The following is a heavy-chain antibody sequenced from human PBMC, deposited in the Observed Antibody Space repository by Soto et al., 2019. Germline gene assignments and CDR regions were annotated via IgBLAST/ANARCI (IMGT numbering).Heavy chain of an antibody. Sequence: PGGSLRLSCAASGFTFSDHYMDWVRQAPGKGLEWVARSKNKANSFTTEYAASVKGRFTISRDDSESSLFLQMNSLKTEDTAVYYGARGGGRGPPRDDDYGGPGTLVTVSS. J-gene: IGHJ4*02. CDR1: GFTFSDHY. CDR2: SKNKANSFTT. CDR3: ARGGGRGPPRDDDY. V-gene: IGHV3-72*01. D-gene: IGHD3-16*01.